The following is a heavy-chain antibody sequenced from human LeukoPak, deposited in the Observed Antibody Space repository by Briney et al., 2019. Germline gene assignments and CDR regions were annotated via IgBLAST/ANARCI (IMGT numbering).Heavy chain of an antibody. CDR1: GYTFTSYG. Sequence: ASVKVSCKASGYTFTSYGISWVRPAPGQGLEWMGWISAYNGNTNYAQKLQGRVTMTTDTSTSTAYMELRSLRSDDTAVYYCARDVPDYGDYRHDAFDIWGQGTMVTVSS. CDR3: ARDVPDYGDYRHDAFDI. V-gene: IGHV1-18*01. D-gene: IGHD4-17*01. CDR2: ISAYNGNT. J-gene: IGHJ3*02.